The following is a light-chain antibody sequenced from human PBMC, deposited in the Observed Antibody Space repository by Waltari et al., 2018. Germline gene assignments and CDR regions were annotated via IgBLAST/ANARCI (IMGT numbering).Light chain of an antibody. CDR1: QSVRPN. CDR3: QQYYVWPPIT. J-gene: IGKJ4*01. V-gene: IGKV3-15*01. CDR2: GAS. Sequence: VLLTLSPASLSVSPGDTVVLSFRASQSVRPNLVWYQQKAGQAPRTLIYGASTRASGVPSRFSGSGSETDFTLIISSLQSEDAAVYFCQQYYVWPPITFGGGTKLEI.